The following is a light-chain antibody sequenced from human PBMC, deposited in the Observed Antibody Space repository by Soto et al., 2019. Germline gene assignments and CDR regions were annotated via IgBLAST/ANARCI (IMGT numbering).Light chain of an antibody. V-gene: IGKV3-15*01. CDR3: QQCNNWPRT. Sequence: EIVMTQSPATLSVSPGERATLSCRASQSVGSNLAWYQQKPGQAPRLLIYGASTRATAIPARFSGSGSGTEFTLTISSLQSEDFAVYYCQQCNNWPRTFGQGTKVEIK. CDR1: QSVGSN. J-gene: IGKJ1*01. CDR2: GAS.